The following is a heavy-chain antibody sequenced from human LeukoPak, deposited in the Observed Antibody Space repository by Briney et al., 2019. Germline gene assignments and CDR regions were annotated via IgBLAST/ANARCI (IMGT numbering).Heavy chain of an antibody. CDR3: AKDSHQLGDAFDI. V-gene: IGHV3-23*01. CDR1: GFTVSSNY. Sequence: GGSLRLSCAASGFTVSSNYMSWVRQAPGKGLEWVSAISGSGGSTYYADSVKGRFTISRDNSKNTLYLQMNSLRAEDTAVYYCAKDSHQLGDAFDIWGQGTMVTVSS. D-gene: IGHD1-1*01. J-gene: IGHJ3*02. CDR2: ISGSGGST.